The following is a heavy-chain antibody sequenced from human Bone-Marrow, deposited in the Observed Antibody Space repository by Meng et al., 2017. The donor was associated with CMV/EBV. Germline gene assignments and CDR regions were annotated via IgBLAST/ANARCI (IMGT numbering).Heavy chain of an antibody. J-gene: IGHJ4*02. Sequence: GESLKVSCAASGFTFSSYGMHWVRQAPGKGLEWVAVISYDGSNKYYADSVKGRFTISRDNSKNTLYLQMNSLRAEDTAVYYCAREGVYDSSGYYFDYWGQGTLVTVSS. V-gene: IGHV3-30*19. CDR3: AREGVYDSSGYYFDY. CDR2: ISYDGSNK. D-gene: IGHD3-22*01. CDR1: GFTFSSYG.